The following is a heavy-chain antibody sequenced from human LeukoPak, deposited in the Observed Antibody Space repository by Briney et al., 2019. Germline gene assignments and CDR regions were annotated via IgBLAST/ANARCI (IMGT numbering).Heavy chain of an antibody. CDR3: ARHASYFYSSPYAD. V-gene: IGHV4-59*08. Sequence: SETLSLTCAVSPLSVTNYYWSWIRQPPGKGLEWIGYIYYTGNTNYNPSLKSRVTLSLDTSKNQFSLRLNSVTATNTAVYYCARHASYFYSSPYADWGQGTLVTVSS. J-gene: IGHJ4*02. CDR1: PLSVTNYY. D-gene: IGHD3-22*01. CDR2: IYYTGNT.